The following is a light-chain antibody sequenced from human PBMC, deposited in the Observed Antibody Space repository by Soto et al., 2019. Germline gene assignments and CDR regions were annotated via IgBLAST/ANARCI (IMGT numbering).Light chain of an antibody. Sequence: EIVLTQSPATLSLSPGERATLSCRASQSVSTYLSWYQQRPGQAPRLLIYDASYRATDIPPRFSGSGSGTDFTLTISRLEPEDFAVYYCQQRRSWPPTITFGQGTRLEIK. J-gene: IGKJ5*01. V-gene: IGKV3-11*01. CDR1: QSVSTY. CDR2: DAS. CDR3: QQRRSWPPTIT.